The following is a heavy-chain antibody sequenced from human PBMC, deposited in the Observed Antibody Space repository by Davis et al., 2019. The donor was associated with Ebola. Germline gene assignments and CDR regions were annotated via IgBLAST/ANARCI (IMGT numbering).Heavy chain of an antibody. D-gene: IGHD1-1*01. J-gene: IGHJ4*02. CDR2: INPNNGNT. CDR3: ARAQFPTTSDH. V-gene: IGHV1-18*04. CDR1: GYTFTSYG. Sequence: VSVKVSCKASGYTFTSYGITWVRQAPGQGLEWMGWINPNNGNTNYAQNVQGRVTMTTDTSTSTAYMEVGSLRSDDTAVYYCARAQFPTTSDHWGQGTLVTVSS.